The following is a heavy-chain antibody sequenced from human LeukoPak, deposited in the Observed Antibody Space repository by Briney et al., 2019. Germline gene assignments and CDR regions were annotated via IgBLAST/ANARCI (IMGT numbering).Heavy chain of an antibody. CDR1: GFTFSSNY. V-gene: IGHV3-53*01. D-gene: IGHD5-12*01. CDR2: IYSGGST. CDR3: ARDRGMGYSGYDFWGYYYYYGMDV. J-gene: IGHJ6*02. Sequence: GGSLRLSCAASGFTFSSNYMSWVRQAPGKGLEWVSVIYSGGSTYYADSVKGRFTISRDNSKNTLYLQMNSLRAVDTAVYYCARDRGMGYSGYDFWGYYYYYGMDVWGQGTTVTASS.